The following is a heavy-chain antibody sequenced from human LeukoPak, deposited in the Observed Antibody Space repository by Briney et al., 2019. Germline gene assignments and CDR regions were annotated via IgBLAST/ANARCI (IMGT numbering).Heavy chain of an antibody. J-gene: IGHJ4*02. D-gene: IGHD1-26*01. CDR3: AAASPNIVGATGGFDY. V-gene: IGHV1-69*13. Sequence: GASVKVSCKASGGTFSSYAISWVRQAPGQGLEWMGGIIPIFGTANYAQKFQGRVTITADESTSTACMELSSLRSEDTAVYYCAAASPNIVGATGGFDYWGQGTLVTVSS. CDR2: IIPIFGTA. CDR1: GGTFSSYA.